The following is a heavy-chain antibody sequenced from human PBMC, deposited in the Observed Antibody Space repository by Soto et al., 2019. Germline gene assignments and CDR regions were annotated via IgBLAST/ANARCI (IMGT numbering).Heavy chain of an antibody. V-gene: IGHV4-31*03. CDR3: SRVATLAGSFGWFCP. Sequence: QVQLQEAGPGLVKPSETLSLTGTVSGGSITSGGSPWTWIRQFPGMGLEWMGYVYYTGRPLYTPSLQSRVSIVVDTSQNQLSLRMRSVTSADTAIYYCSRVATLAGSFGWFCPWGQGSLGIVAS. CDR2: VYYTGRP. D-gene: IGHD6-19*01. CDR1: GGSITSGGSP. J-gene: IGHJ5*02.